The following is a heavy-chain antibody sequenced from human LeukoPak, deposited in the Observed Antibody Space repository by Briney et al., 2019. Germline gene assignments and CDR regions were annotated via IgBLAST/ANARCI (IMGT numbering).Heavy chain of an antibody. V-gene: IGHV4-59*01. Sequence: PSETLSLTCTVSGGSISNYYWTWIRQPPGKTLEWIGYICYTGSTNYNPSLKSRVSISVDTSKNQFSLKLSSLTAADTAMYYCARVTEWNDFDYWGQGTLVTVSS. CDR2: ICYTGST. CDR3: ARVTEWNDFDY. CDR1: GGSISNYY. J-gene: IGHJ4*02. D-gene: IGHD1-1*01.